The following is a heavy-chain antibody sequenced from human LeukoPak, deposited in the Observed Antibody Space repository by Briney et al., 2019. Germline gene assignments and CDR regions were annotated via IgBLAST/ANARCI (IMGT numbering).Heavy chain of an antibody. CDR1: GFTFSSYA. Sequence: PGGSLRLSCAASGFTFSSYAMSWVRQAPGKGLEWVSAISGSGGSTYYADSVKGRFTISRDNSENTLYLQMNSLRAEDTAVYYCAKEPGSSWYEYIDYWGQGALVTVSS. CDR3: AKEPGSSWYEYIDY. V-gene: IGHV3-23*01. CDR2: ISGSGGST. D-gene: IGHD6-13*01. J-gene: IGHJ4*02.